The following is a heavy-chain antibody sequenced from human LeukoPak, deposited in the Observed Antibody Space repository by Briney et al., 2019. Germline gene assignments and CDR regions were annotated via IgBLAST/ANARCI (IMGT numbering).Heavy chain of an antibody. CDR2: IYYSGST. Sequence: SETLSLTCTVSGGSISSSSYYWGWIRQPPGKGLEWIGSIYYSGSTYYNPSLKIRVTISVDTSKKQFSLKLSSVTVADTAVYYCARQNIWFDPWGQGTRVTVSS. V-gene: IGHV4-39*01. CDR3: ARQNIWFDP. CDR1: GGSISSSSYY. J-gene: IGHJ5*02. D-gene: IGHD2/OR15-2a*01.